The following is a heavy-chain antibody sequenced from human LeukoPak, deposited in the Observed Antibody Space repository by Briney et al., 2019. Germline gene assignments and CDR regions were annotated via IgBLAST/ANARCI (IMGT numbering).Heavy chain of an antibody. D-gene: IGHD6-13*01. CDR1: GFVFSGAW. CDR3: ARQSSGIAATDKIDN. CDR2: IKGRGQDRAT. J-gene: IGHJ4*02. V-gene: IGHV3-15*01. Sequence: GGSLRLSCATSGFVFSGAWLSWVRQAPGKGLEWVGRIKGRGQDRATDYAAPVRGRFTISTDESRSTLYLQMNSLRVEDTAIYYCARQSSGIAATDKIDNWGQGTLVTVSS.